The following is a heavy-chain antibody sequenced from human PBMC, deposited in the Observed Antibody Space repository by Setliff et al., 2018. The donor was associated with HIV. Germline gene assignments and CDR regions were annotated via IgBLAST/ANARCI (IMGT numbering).Heavy chain of an antibody. CDR3: AREIGDYYDSSGYYPPTDYYYGMDV. CDR1: GYNLHNYG. Sequence: ASVKVSCKASGYNLHNYGITWVRQAPGQGLEWMGWINTHTGNTNYAQKLQGRVTMTTDTSTSTAYMELRSLRSDDTAVYYCAREIGDYYDSSGYYPPTDYYYGMDVWGQGTTVTVSS. V-gene: IGHV1-18*01. D-gene: IGHD3-22*01. J-gene: IGHJ6*02. CDR2: INTHTGNT.